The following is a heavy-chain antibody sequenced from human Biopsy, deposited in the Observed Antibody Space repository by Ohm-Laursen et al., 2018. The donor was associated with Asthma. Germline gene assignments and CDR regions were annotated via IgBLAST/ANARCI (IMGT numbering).Heavy chain of an antibody. V-gene: IGHV3-64D*08. CDR3: VKDHSAGYYYFDD. D-gene: IGHD2-21*01. CDR2: IATDGSNK. Sequence: SLRLSCAASGFTSSSYSMHWVRQAPGRGPEYVSFIATDGSNKFYADSVKGRSTVSRDNSKHTLYLHMTGLRADDTGVYYCVKDHSAGYYYFDDWGQGAQVTVSS. CDR1: GFTSSSYS. J-gene: IGHJ4*02.